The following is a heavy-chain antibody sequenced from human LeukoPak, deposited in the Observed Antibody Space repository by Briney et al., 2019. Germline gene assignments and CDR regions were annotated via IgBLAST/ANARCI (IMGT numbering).Heavy chain of an antibody. J-gene: IGHJ4*02. CDR3: ARRVDAARGHFDY. CDR1: GYSFTNYW. V-gene: IGHV5-51*01. Sequence: GESLKISCKGSGYSFTNYWIGWVRQMPGIGLEWMGIIYPGDSDTRYSPSFQGQVTISADKSISTAYLQWSSLKASDTAMYYCARRVDAARGHFDYWGQETLVTVSS. CDR2: IYPGDSDT. D-gene: IGHD5-18*01.